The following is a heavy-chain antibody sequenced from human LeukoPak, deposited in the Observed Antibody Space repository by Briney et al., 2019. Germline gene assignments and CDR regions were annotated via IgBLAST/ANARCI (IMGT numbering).Heavy chain of an antibody. CDR3: ARLSTVTNFDY. J-gene: IGHJ4*02. V-gene: IGHV3-48*01. CDR1: RFLHSSYS. D-gene: IGHD4-17*01. Sequence: GGSLRLFRAVSRFLHSSYSMNGPPVARGRALVEVSYISSSSSTIYYAASVKGRFTISRDNAKNSLYLQVNSLRAEDTAVYYCARLSTVTNFDYWGQGTLVTVSS. CDR2: ISSSSSTI.